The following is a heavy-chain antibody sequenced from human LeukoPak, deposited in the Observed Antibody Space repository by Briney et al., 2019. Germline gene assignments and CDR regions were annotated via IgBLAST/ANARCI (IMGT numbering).Heavy chain of an antibody. CDR3: ARDFISSSYFDY. J-gene: IGHJ4*02. V-gene: IGHV3-30-3*01. Sequence: GGSLRLSCAASGFTFSSYAMHWVRQAPGKGLEWVAVISYDGSNKYYADSVKGRFTISRDNSKNTLYLQMDSLSAEDTAVYYCARDFISSSYFDYWGQGTLVTVSS. CDR2: ISYDGSNK. D-gene: IGHD6-6*01. CDR1: GFTFSSYA.